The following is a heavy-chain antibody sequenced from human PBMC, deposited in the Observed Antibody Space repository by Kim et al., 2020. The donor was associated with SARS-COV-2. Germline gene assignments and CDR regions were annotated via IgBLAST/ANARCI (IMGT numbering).Heavy chain of an antibody. Sequence: ASVKVSCKASGYTFTSYYMHWVRQAPGQGLEWMGIINPSGGSTSYAQKFQGRVTMTRDTSTSTVYMELSSLRSEDTAVYYCARDRGFYDILTGYTFYGMDVWGQGTTVTVSS. CDR2: INPSGGST. J-gene: IGHJ6*02. CDR1: GYTFTSYY. V-gene: IGHV1-46*01. D-gene: IGHD3-9*01. CDR3: ARDRGFYDILTGYTFYGMDV.